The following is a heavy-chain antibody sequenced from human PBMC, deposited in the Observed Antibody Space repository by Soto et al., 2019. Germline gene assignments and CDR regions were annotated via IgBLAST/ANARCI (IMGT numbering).Heavy chain of an antibody. CDR3: AKAWLTGYYFDY. Sequence: QPGGSLRLSCAASGFPFSSTDMTWVRQAPGKGLDWVSTIDGSGGTTYYADSVKGRFTISRDNSKNTLYLQMNSLRAEDTAVYYCAKAWLTGYYFDYWGQGTLVTVSS. V-gene: IGHV3-23*01. CDR1: GFPFSSTD. D-gene: IGHD2-8*02. J-gene: IGHJ4*02. CDR2: IDGSGGTT.